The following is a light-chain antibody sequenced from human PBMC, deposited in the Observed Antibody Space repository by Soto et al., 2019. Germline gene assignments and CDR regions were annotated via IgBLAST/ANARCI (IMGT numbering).Light chain of an antibody. CDR3: QPYNSAPR. CDR1: QSISSW. J-gene: IGKJ1*01. CDR2: KAS. V-gene: IGKV1-5*03. Sequence: DIQMTQSPSTLSASVGDRVTITCRASQSISSWLAWYQQKPGKAPKLLSYKASSLESGVPSRFIGGGSGTEFTLPISSLQPDDFAAYYCQPYNSAPRFGRGTKVETK.